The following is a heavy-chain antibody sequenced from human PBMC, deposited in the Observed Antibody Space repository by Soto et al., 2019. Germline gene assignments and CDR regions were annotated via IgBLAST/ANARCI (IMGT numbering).Heavy chain of an antibody. D-gene: IGHD5-18*01. Sequence: PSETLSLTCAVYGGSFSGYYWSWIRQPPGKGLEWIGEINHSGSTNYNPSLKSRVTISVDTSKNQFSLKLSSVTAADTAVYYCAGERYSYGYDYWGQGTLVTVSS. J-gene: IGHJ4*02. V-gene: IGHV4-34*01. CDR3: AGERYSYGYDY. CDR1: GGSFSGYY. CDR2: INHSGST.